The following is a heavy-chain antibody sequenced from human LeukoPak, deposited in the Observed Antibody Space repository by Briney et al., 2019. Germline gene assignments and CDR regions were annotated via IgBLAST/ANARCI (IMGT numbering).Heavy chain of an antibody. CDR1: GFTFSSYA. D-gene: IGHD3-3*01. J-gene: IGHJ4*02. V-gene: IGHV3-64*01. CDR2: ISTNGDST. Sequence: GGSLRLSCAASGFTFSSYAMHWVRQAPGKGLEYVSGISTNGDSTYYANSVKGRFTISRDNSKNTLYLQMGSLRDEDMAVYYCARDTGSGYRHFDYWGQGTLVTVSS. CDR3: ARDTGSGYRHFDY.